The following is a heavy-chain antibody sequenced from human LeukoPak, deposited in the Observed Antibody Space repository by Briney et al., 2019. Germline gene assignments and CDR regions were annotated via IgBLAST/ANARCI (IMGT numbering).Heavy chain of an antibody. Sequence: GGSLRLSCAASGFTFSSYGMHRVRQAPGKGLEWVAVISYDGSNKYYADSVKGRFTISRDNAKNSLSLQMNSLRDEDTAVYYCASYGDYVDYWGQGTLVTVSS. D-gene: IGHD4-17*01. CDR2: ISYDGSNK. CDR1: GFTFSSYG. V-gene: IGHV3-30*03. CDR3: ASYGDYVDY. J-gene: IGHJ4*02.